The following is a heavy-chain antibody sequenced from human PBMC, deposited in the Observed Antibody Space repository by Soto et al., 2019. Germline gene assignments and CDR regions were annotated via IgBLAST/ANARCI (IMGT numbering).Heavy chain of an antibody. Sequence: QVQLVQSGAEVKKPGASVKVSCKASGYTFTSYGISWVRQAPGQGLEWMGWISAYNGNTNYAQKLQGRVTMTTDTSPSTAYMELRRQRSDDTAVYYSAREGYGSGWGTVFDPWCQGTLVTVSS. J-gene: IGHJ5*02. V-gene: IGHV1-18*04. D-gene: IGHD3-10*01. CDR1: GYTFTSYG. CDR2: ISAYNGNT. CDR3: AREGYGSGWGTVFDP.